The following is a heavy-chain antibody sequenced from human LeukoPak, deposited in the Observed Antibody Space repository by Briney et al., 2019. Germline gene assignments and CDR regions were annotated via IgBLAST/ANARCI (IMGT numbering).Heavy chain of an antibody. D-gene: IGHD4-23*01. V-gene: IGHV3-23*01. Sequence: GGSLRLSCAASGFTFSTYAMSWVRQAPGKGLEWVSAISGSGGSTYYADSVKGRFTISRDNSKNTLYLQMNSLRAEDTAVYYCARGATVVTNYYYYYMDVWGKGTTVTVSS. CDR2: ISGSGGST. J-gene: IGHJ6*03. CDR1: GFTFSTYA. CDR3: ARGATVVTNYYYYYMDV.